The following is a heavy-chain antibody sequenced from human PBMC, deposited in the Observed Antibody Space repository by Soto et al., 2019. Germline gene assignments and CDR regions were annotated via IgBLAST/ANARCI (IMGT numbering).Heavy chain of an antibody. CDR3: ARGYLESYYYDSSGPGLTDY. CDR1: GGSISSGGYY. V-gene: IGHV4-31*03. Sequence: SETLSLTCTVSGGSISSGGYYWSWIRQHPGKGLEWIGYIYYSGSTYYNPSLKSRVTISVDTSKNQFSLKLSSVTAADTAVYYCARGYLESYYYDSSGPGLTDYWGQGXLVTVSS. J-gene: IGHJ4*02. CDR2: IYYSGST. D-gene: IGHD3-22*01.